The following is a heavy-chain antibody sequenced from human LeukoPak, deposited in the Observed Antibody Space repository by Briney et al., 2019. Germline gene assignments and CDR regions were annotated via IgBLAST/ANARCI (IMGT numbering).Heavy chain of an antibody. V-gene: IGHV3-53*01. CDR3: ARDGYGNNYMDV. CDR2: IYSGGTT. CDR1: GFSVSSNF. Sequence: GGSLRLSCAASGFSVSSNFMSWVRQAPGKGLEWVSVIYSGGTTYYADSVKGRFIISRDNSKNTLSLQMNSLRAEDTAVYYCARDGYGNNYMDVWGKGTTVTVSS. J-gene: IGHJ6*03. D-gene: IGHD1/OR15-1a*01.